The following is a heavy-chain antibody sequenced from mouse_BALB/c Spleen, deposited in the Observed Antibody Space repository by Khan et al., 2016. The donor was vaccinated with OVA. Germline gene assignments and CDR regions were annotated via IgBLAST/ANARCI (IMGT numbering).Heavy chain of an antibody. CDR3: TGQRGYDGSSPYFDD. J-gene: IGHJ2*01. Sequence: EVQLVESGGGLVRPGGSLKLSCAASGFSFSSYSMSWVRQTPEKRLEWVATISSGGSYTYYPHSAKGRFTITRDNAKNTQHLQVKSTWSEDTAMYYCTGQRGYDGSSPYFDDWGQGTTLTVSS. D-gene: IGHD1-1*01. CDR2: ISSGGSYT. CDR1: GFSFSSYS. V-gene: IGHV5-9-3*01.